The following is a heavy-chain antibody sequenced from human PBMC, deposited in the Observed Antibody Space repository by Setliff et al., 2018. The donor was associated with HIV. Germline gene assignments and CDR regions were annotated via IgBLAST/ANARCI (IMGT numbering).Heavy chain of an antibody. J-gene: IGHJ3*02. CDR2: IHTSGST. Sequence: SETLSLTCTVSGGSISSGSYYWSWIRQPAGKGLEWIGHIHTSGSTKYNPSLKSRVIMSVDTSRNQFSLNLSSVTAAETAVYYCARDYYNFQDMWGQGTMVTVSS. CDR1: GGSISSGSYY. V-gene: IGHV4-61*09. CDR3: ARDYYNFQDM. D-gene: IGHD3-3*01.